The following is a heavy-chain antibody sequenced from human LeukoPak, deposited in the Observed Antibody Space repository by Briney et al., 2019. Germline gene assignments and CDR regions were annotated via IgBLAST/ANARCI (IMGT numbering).Heavy chain of an antibody. CDR1: GGSISNYY. J-gene: IGHJ6*03. V-gene: IGHV4-59*12. CDR2: IYSSGST. D-gene: IGHD4-17*01. Sequence: SETLSLTCTVSGGSISNYYWSWIRQPPGKGLEWIGYIYSSGSTNYNPSLKSRVTISVDTSKIQFSLKLSCVTAADTAVYYCARDSNDYGDYPFYYMDVWGKGTTVTISS. CDR3: ARDSNDYGDYPFYYMDV.